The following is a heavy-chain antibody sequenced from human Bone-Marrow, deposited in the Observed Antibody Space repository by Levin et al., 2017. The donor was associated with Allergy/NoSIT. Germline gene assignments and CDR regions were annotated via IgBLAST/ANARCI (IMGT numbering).Heavy chain of an antibody. V-gene: IGHV1-69*06. CDR2: IIPIFGTA. Sequence: SVKVSCKASGGTFSSYAISWVRQAPGQGLEWMGGIIPIFGTANYAQKFQGRVTITADKSTSTAYMELSSLRSEDTAEYYCLRVGATPNWFDPWGQGTLVTVSS. J-gene: IGHJ5*02. CDR3: LRVGATPNWFDP. D-gene: IGHD1-26*01. CDR1: GGTFSSYA.